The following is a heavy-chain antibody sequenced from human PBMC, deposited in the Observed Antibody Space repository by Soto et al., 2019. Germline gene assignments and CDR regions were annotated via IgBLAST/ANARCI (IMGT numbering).Heavy chain of an antibody. CDR2: IYYSGST. Sequence: SEPLSLTCTVSGGSISSYYWSWFRQPPGKGLEWIGYIYYSGSTNYNPSLKSRVTISVDTSKNQFSLKLSSVTAADTAVYYCARRYGSAIDFWGQGTLVTVSS. CDR3: ARRYGSAIDF. V-gene: IGHV4-59*08. D-gene: IGHD1-26*01. J-gene: IGHJ4*02. CDR1: GGSISSYY.